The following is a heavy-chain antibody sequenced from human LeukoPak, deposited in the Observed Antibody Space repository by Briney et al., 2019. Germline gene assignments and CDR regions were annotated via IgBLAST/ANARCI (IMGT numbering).Heavy chain of an antibody. Sequence: SETLSLTCTVSGDSISSGAFYWTWIRQPAGKGPEWIGRIFASGSTNCNPSLKSRVTISVDTSKNQFSLKLRSVTAADTAVYYCARGGLLDVWGKGTTVTVSS. CDR2: IFASGST. CDR3: ARGGLLDV. CDR1: GDSISSGAFY. V-gene: IGHV4-61*02. J-gene: IGHJ6*04.